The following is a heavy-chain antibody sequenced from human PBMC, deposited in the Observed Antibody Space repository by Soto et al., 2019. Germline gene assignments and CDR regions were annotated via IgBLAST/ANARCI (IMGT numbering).Heavy chain of an antibody. V-gene: IGHV4-30-2*01. Sequence: TLSLTCSVSGCSIRSGFYSWSWIRQPPGKGLEWIGYIYHSGSTYYNPSLRSRVTISVDRSKNQFSLKLSSVTAAHTAVYYCARARGRASGGTSFDYWGQGTLVTVSS. D-gene: IGHD3-10*01. J-gene: IGHJ4*02. CDR3: ARARGRASGGTSFDY. CDR1: GCSIRSGFYS. CDR2: IYHSGST.